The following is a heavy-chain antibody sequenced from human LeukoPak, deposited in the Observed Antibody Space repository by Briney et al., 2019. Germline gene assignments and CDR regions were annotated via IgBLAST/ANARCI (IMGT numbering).Heavy chain of an antibody. CDR2: INPNSGGT. CDR3: ARDRVAAAGTGDY. Sequence: ASVKVSCKASGYTFTGYYMHWVRQAPGQGLEWMGWINPNSGGTNYAQKFQGRVTMTRDTSISTGYMELSRLRSDDTAVYYWARDRVAAAGTGDYWGQGTLVTVSS. CDR1: GYTFTGYY. J-gene: IGHJ4*02. D-gene: IGHD6-13*01. V-gene: IGHV1-2*02.